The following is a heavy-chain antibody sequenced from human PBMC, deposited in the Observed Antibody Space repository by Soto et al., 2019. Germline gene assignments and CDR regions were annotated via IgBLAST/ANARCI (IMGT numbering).Heavy chain of an antibody. D-gene: IGHD6-19*01. J-gene: IGHJ4*02. Sequence: QVKLQQRGAGLLKPSETLSLTCAVYGGSFSGYYWSWIRQPPGKGLEWIGEINHSGSTNYNPSLKSRVTISVDTSKNQFSRKLSSVTAADTAVYYCARFGIAVAAEQPGSAYWFQGTLVTVSS. CDR3: ARFGIAVAAEQPGSAY. V-gene: IGHV4-34*01. CDR1: GGSFSGYY. CDR2: INHSGST.